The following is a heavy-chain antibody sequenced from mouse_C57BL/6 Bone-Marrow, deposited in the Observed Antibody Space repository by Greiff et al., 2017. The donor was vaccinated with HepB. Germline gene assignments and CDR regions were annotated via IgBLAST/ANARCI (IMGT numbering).Heavy chain of an antibody. V-gene: IGHV14-3*01. CDR2: IDPANGNT. CDR3: ALITTVVATYYWYFDV. J-gene: IGHJ1*03. D-gene: IGHD1-1*01. Sequence: EVQLQQSVAELVRPGASVKLSCTASGFNIKNTYMHWVKQRPEQGLEWIGRIDPANGNTKYAPKFQGKATITADTSSNTAYLQLSSLTSEDTAIYYCALITTVVATYYWYFDVWGTGTTVTVSS. CDR1: GFNIKNTY.